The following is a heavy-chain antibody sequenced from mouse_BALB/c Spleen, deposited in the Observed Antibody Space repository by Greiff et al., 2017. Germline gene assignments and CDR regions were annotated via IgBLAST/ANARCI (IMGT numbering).Heavy chain of an antibody. Sequence: VKLVESGPGLVAPSQSLSITCTVSGFSLTSYGVHWVRQPPGKGLEWLGVIWAGGSTNYNSALMSRLSISKDNSKSQIFLKMNSLQTDDTAMYYCARDRYPSYAMDYWGQGTSVTVSS. D-gene: IGHD2-14*01. J-gene: IGHJ4*01. CDR1: GFSLTSYG. CDR2: IWAGGST. V-gene: IGHV2-9*02. CDR3: ARDRYPSYAMDY.